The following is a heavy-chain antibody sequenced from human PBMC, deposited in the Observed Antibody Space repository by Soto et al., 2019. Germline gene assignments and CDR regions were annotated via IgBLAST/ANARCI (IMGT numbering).Heavy chain of an antibody. D-gene: IGHD1-7*01. CDR2: ISGSGGST. V-gene: IGHV3-23*01. J-gene: IGHJ2*01. CDR3: AKDRLSRNYVPIWYFDL. Sequence: EVQLLESGGGLVQPGGSLRLSCAASGFTFSSYAMSWVRQAPGKGLEWVSAISGSGGSTYYADSVKGRFTISRDNSKNTLYLQMNSLRAEDTAVYYCAKDRLSRNYVPIWYFDLWCRGTLVTVSS. CDR1: GFTFSSYA.